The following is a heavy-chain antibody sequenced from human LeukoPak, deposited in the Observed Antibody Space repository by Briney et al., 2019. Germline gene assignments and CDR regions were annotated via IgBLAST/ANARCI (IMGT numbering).Heavy chain of an antibody. V-gene: IGHV3-53*01. Sequence: GGSLRLSCTVSGFTVSSNSMSWVRQAPGKGLEWVSFIYSDNTHYSDSVKGRFTISRDNSKNTLYLQMNSLRAEDTAVYYCAKDFSDWVYYFDYWGQGTLVTVSS. CDR3: AKDFSDWVYYFDY. J-gene: IGHJ4*02. CDR1: GFTVSSNS. CDR2: IYSDNT. D-gene: IGHD3-9*01.